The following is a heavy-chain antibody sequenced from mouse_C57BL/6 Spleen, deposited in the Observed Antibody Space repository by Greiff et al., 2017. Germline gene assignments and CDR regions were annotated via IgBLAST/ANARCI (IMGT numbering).Heavy chain of an antibody. V-gene: IGHV1-81*01. CDR3: ARIYYDYDEDFDV. Sequence: QVQLQQSGAELARPGASVKLSCKASGYTFTSYGISWVKQRTGQGLEWIGEIYPRSGNTYYNEKFKGKATLTADKSSSTAYMELRSLTSEDSAVYFCARIYYDYDEDFDVWGTGTTVTVSS. CDR2: IYPRSGNT. CDR1: GYTFTSYG. D-gene: IGHD2-4*01. J-gene: IGHJ1*03.